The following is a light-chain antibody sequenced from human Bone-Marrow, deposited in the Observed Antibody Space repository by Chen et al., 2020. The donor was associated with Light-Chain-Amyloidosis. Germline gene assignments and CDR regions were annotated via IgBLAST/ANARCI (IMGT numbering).Light chain of an antibody. J-gene: IGLJ3*02. CDR3: QSYQGSSQGV. CDR1: SGSIATNY. Sequence: FLLTQPHSVSESPWKTVIIPCTRSSGSIATNYVQWYQQRPGSSPTTVIDEDDQRPSAVPDRFSGSIDRSSNSASLTVSGLKTEDEADYYCQSYQGSSQGVFGGGTKLTVL. CDR2: EDD. V-gene: IGLV6-57*01.